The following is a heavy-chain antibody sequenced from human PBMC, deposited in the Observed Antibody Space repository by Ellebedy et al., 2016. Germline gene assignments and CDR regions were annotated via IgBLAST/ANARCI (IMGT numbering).Heavy chain of an antibody. CDR1: GYTFTGYY. V-gene: IGHV1-2*02. J-gene: IGHJ4*02. D-gene: IGHD3-9*01. CDR3: ARSPYDILTGYPDY. CDR2: INPNSGGT. Sequence: ASVKVSXXASGYTFTGYYMHWVRQAPGQGLEWMGWINPNSGGTNYAQKFQGRVTMTRDTSISTAYMELSRLRSDDTAVYYCARSPYDILTGYPDYWGQGTLVTVSS.